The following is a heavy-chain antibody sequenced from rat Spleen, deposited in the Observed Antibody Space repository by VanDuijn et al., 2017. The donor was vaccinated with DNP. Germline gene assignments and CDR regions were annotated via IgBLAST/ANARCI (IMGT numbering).Heavy chain of an antibody. CDR2: ITTGSTNT. CDR3: TSNPHIRTAAPFDY. Sequence: EVQLVESGGGLVQPGRSLKLSCAASGFTFSNYYMAWVRQAPTKGLEWVASITTGSTNTYYPDSVKGRFTVSRDNAKSTLYLQMDSLRSEDTATYYCTSNPHIRTAAPFDYWGQGVMVTVSS. V-gene: IGHV5-25*01. D-gene: IGHD3-8*01. J-gene: IGHJ2*01. CDR1: GFTFSNYY.